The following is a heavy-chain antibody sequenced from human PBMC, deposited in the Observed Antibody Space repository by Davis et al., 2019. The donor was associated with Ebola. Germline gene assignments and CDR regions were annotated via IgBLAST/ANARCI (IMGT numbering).Heavy chain of an antibody. D-gene: IGHD3-3*01. CDR3: AKASTVFGVVIVGNYFDY. CDR1: GVSLKSHY. J-gene: IGHJ4*02. Sequence: SQTLSLTCDVTGVSLKSHYWSWIRQAPGKGLEWIGEITHSGSTNYNPSLKSRVTLSVDTSKNEFSLKLKSVTAADTAVYYCAKASTVFGVVIVGNYFDYWGQGALVTVSS. CDR2: ITHSGST. V-gene: IGHV4-34*01.